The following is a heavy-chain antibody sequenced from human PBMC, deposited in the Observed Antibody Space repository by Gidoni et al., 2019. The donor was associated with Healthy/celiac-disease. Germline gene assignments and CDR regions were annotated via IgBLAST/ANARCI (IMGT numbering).Heavy chain of an antibody. CDR1: GFTFSSYG. D-gene: IGHD2-2*01. CDR2: ISYDGSDK. CDR3: AKDSESVVIPAAPGDY. Sequence: QVQLVESGGGGVQPGRFLRLSCAASGFTFSSYGMHWVRQAPGKGLEWVAVISYDGSDKFYADSLKGRFTISRDNSKNTLYLQMNSLRAEDTAVYYCAKDSESVVIPAAPGDYWGQGTLVTVSS. J-gene: IGHJ4*02. V-gene: IGHV3-30*18.